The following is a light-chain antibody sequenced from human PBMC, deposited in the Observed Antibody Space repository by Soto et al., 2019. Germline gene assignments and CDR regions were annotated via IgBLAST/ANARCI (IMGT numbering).Light chain of an antibody. Sequence: EIVLTQSPGTLSLSPGERATLSCRASQSVSSNYLAWYQQKPDQAPRLLIYDASSRATGIPDRFSGSGSETDFTLTISRLEPEDFSVYYCQQYGSSPWTFGQGTKVEIK. CDR2: DAS. CDR1: QSVSSNY. J-gene: IGKJ1*01. V-gene: IGKV3-20*01. CDR3: QQYGSSPWT.